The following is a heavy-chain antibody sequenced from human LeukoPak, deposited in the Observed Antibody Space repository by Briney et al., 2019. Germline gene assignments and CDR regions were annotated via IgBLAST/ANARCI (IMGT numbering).Heavy chain of an antibody. Sequence: GGSLRLSCAASGFTFSSYWMHWVRQAPGKGLVWVSRINSDGSSTSYADSVKGRVTISRDNAKNTLYLQMNSLRAEDTAVYYCARVGYSSSSLAWWGQGTLITVSS. D-gene: IGHD6-13*01. CDR1: GFTFSSYW. CDR3: ARVGYSSSSLAW. CDR2: INSDGSST. V-gene: IGHV3-74*01. J-gene: IGHJ4*02.